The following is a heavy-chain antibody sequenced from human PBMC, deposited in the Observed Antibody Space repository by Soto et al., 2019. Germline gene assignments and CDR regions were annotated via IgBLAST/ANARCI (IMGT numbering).Heavy chain of an antibody. Sequence: QVQLVQSGAEVKKPGASVKVSCKASGYTFTSYYMHWVRQAPGQGLEWMGIINPSGGSTSYAQKCLGRXXLXRXTPTSTVDMQLSSLRSEDTAVYYCTVTAGASYSFDYCGQGTLVTVSS. J-gene: IGHJ4*02. CDR1: GYTFTSYY. V-gene: IGHV1-46*01. CDR2: INPSGGST. CDR3: TVTAGASYSFDY. D-gene: IGHD7-27*01.